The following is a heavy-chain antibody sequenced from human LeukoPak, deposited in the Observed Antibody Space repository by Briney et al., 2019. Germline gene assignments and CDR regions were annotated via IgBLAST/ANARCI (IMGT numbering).Heavy chain of an antibody. D-gene: IGHD1-26*01. J-gene: IGHJ4*02. CDR3: ASLRERSYYARGFDY. CDR2: IYYSGST. Sequence: SETLSLTCTVSGGSISSSRYYWGWIRQPPGKGLEWIGTIYYSGSTYYNTSLKSRVTISVDTSKNQFSLKLSSVTAAGTGVYYCASLRERSYYARGFDYWGQGTLITVSS. CDR1: GGSISSSRYY. V-gene: IGHV4-39*01.